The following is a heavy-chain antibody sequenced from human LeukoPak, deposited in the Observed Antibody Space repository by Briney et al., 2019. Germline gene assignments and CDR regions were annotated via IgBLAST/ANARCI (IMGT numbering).Heavy chain of an antibody. CDR2: ISGSGGST. D-gene: IGHD3-22*01. Sequence: GGSLRLSCAAFGFTFSTYAMTWVRQAPGKGLEWVSAISGSGGSTYYADSVRGRFTISRDNSKNTFYVQMNSLRPEDTAVYYCAKHADSNGRPRVGFEYWGQGTLVTVSS. J-gene: IGHJ4*02. V-gene: IGHV3-23*01. CDR1: GFTFSTYA. CDR3: AKHADSNGRPRVGFEY.